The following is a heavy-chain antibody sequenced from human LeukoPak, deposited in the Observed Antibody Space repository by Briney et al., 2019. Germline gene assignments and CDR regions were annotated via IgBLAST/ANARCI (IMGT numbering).Heavy chain of an antibody. J-gene: IGHJ4*02. CDR3: AKSRDSNAWTYFDY. CDR1: GFPFDDYA. CDR2: ITWNSGNI. D-gene: IGHD3-22*01. Sequence: GGSLRLSCAASGFPFDDYAMHWVREAPGRGLEGVSGITWNSGNIAYADSVEGRFTISRDNAKNSLYLQMNSLRAEDAALYYCAKSRDSNAWTYFDYGGQGSLVTDSS. V-gene: IGHV3-9*01.